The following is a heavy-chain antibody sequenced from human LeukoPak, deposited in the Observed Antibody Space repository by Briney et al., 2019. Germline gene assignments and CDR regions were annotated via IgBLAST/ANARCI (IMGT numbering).Heavy chain of an antibody. J-gene: IGHJ4*02. CDR2: INSDGSIT. D-gene: IGHD5-12*01. Sequence: GGSLRLSCAASGFTFSSYWMHWVRQAPGKGLMWVSRINSDGSITNYADSVKGRFTISRDNAKNTLYLQMNSLRAEDTAVYYCARVRATFSPRFDNWGQGTLVTVSS. CDR3: ARVRATFSPRFDN. V-gene: IGHV3-74*01. CDR1: GFTFSSYW.